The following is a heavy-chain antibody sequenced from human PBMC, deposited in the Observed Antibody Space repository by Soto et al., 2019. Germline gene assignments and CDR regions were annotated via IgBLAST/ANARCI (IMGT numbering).Heavy chain of an antibody. Sequence: QVQLVQSGAEVKKPGASVKASCKTYGYTFTRYYMHWVRQARRQGLEWMGIIHPIGGSTSYAHKFQGRVTMTRATATSTVYMELSSLSSEDTAVYYCTRDCVSTSRGMDVSRQGTTVTVSS. D-gene: IGHD2-2*01. J-gene: IGHJ6*02. CDR1: GYTFTRYY. CDR2: IHPIGGST. V-gene: IGHV1-46*01. CDR3: TRDCVSTSRGMDV.